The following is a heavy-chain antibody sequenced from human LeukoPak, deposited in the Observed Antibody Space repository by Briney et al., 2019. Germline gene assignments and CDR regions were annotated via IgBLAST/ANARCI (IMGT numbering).Heavy chain of an antibody. CDR1: GFTFSSYA. J-gene: IGHJ6*03. CDR2: ISYDGSNK. Sequence: GGSLRLSCAASGFTFSSYAMHWVRQAPGKGLEWVAVISYDGSNKYYADSVKGRFTISRDNAKNSLYLQMNSLRAEDTAVYYCASGGSSGYYYYMDVWGKGTTVTVSS. D-gene: IGHD6-6*01. V-gene: IGHV3-30*04. CDR3: ASGGSSGYYYYMDV.